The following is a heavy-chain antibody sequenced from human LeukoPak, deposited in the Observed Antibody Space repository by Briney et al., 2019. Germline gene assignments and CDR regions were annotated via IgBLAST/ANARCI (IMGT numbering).Heavy chain of an antibody. CDR3: ARYPGSGSYYTGGWFDP. Sequence: GESLKISCKGSGHSFTSYWIGWVRQMPGKGPEWMGIIYPGDSDTRYSPSFQGQVTISADKSISTAYLQWSSLKASDTAMYYCARYPGSGSYYTGGWFDPWGQGTLVTVSS. J-gene: IGHJ5*02. CDR1: GHSFTSYW. V-gene: IGHV5-51*01. CDR2: IYPGDSDT. D-gene: IGHD1-26*01.